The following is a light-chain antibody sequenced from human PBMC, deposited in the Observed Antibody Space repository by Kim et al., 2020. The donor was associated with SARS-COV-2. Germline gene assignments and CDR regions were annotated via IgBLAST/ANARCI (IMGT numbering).Light chain of an antibody. V-gene: IGKV3-11*01. Sequence: ELVLTQSPATLSLSAGERATLSCRASQSVGNYLAWFQHKPGQAPSLLIYDASNRATGIPARFSGSGSGTDFTLTITSLEPEDFAVYYCQQRNYWLSFGGGTKVDIK. CDR2: DAS. J-gene: IGKJ4*01. CDR3: QQRNYWLS. CDR1: QSVGNY.